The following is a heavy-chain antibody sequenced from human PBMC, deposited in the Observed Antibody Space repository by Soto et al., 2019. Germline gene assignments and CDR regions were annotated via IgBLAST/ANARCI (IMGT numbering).Heavy chain of an antibody. CDR2: IYYSGST. CDR1: GGSSNSYY. D-gene: IGHD3-3*01. Sequence: QVQLQESGPGLVKPSETLSLTCTVSGGSSNSYYWSWIRQPPGKGLEWIGYIYYSGSTNYNPSLKSRVTISVDTSKNQFSLKLSSVTAADTAVYYCARGGWRQIDYWGQGTLVTVSS. J-gene: IGHJ4*02. CDR3: ARGGWRQIDY. V-gene: IGHV4-59*08.